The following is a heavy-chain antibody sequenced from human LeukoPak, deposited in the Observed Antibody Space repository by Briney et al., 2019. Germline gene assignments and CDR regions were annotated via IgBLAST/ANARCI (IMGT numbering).Heavy chain of an antibody. CDR1: GYTFTSYA. CDR3: ARALARDVYNINWFDP. V-gene: IGHV1-18*01. CDR2: ISAHNDYT. D-gene: IGHD5-24*01. Sequence: GASVKVACKASGYTFTSYAISWVRQAPGQGLEWMGWISAHNDYTNYAQSLQGRVTMTTDTSTSTSYMELTSLRSDDTAVYYCARALARDVYNINWFDPWGQGTLVTVSS. J-gene: IGHJ5*02.